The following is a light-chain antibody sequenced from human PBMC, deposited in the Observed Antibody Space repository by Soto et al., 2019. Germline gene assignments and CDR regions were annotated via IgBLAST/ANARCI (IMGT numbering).Light chain of an antibody. CDR3: QHYNSYSEA. V-gene: IGKV1-39*01. CDR2: AAS. J-gene: IGKJ1*01. CDR1: QSISNY. Sequence: DIQMTQSPSSLSASVGDRVTITCRASQSISNYLNWYQQKPGKAPKLLIYAASSLQSGVPSRFSGSGSGTEFTLTISSLKHDDFATYYCQHYNSYSEAFGQGTKV.